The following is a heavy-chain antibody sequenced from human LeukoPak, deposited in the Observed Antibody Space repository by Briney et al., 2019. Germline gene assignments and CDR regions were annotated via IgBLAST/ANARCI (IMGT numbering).Heavy chain of an antibody. J-gene: IGHJ5*02. CDR3: ANFPGGSS. D-gene: IGHD3-10*01. CDR1: GFTFSSYG. Sequence: GGSLRLSCAASGFTFSSYGMHWVRQAPGKGLEWVAFIRYDGSNKYYADSVKGRFTISRDNSKNTVYLQMNSLRVEDTAVYHCANFPGGSSWGQGTLVTVSS. CDR2: IRYDGSNK. V-gene: IGHV3-30*02.